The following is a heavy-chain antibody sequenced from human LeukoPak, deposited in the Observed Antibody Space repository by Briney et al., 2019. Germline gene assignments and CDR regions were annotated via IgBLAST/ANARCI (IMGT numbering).Heavy chain of an antibody. CDR2: INPSGGST. D-gene: IGHD3-22*01. Sequence: GASVKVSCKASGYTFTSYYMHWVRQAPGQGLEWMGIINPSGGSTSYAQKFQGRVTMTRDTSTSTVYMELSSLRSEDTAVYYCARQAINYYDSSGYYDYWGQGTLVTVSS. CDR1: GYTFTSYY. V-gene: IGHV1-46*01. CDR3: ARQAINYYDSSGYYDY. J-gene: IGHJ4*02.